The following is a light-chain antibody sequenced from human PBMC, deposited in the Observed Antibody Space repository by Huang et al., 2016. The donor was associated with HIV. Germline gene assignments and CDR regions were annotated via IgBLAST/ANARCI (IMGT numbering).Light chain of an antibody. CDR2: GAS. CDR3: QQYSSPPLT. CDR1: ESVTNTY. Sequence: EIVLMQSPGTLSLSPGERATLSCRASESVTNTYLAWYQQIPGQAPRLLIYGASSRATGIPDRFSGSGSGTDFTLTISRLEPEDFAVYYCQQYSSPPLTFGGGTKVEIK. J-gene: IGKJ4*01. V-gene: IGKV3-20*01.